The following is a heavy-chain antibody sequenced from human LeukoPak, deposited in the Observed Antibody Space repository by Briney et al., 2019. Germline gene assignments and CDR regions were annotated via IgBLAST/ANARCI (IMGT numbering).Heavy chain of an antibody. CDR1: GGSISSYY. Sequence: PSETLSLTCTVSGGSISSYYWSWIRQPPGKGLGWIGYIYYSGSTNYNPSLKSRVTISVDTSKNQFSLKLSSVTAADTAVFYCARGCSGGSCDEYFQHWGQGTLVTVSS. CDR3: ARGCSGGSCDEYFQH. D-gene: IGHD2-15*01. CDR2: IYYSGST. V-gene: IGHV4-59*01. J-gene: IGHJ1*01.